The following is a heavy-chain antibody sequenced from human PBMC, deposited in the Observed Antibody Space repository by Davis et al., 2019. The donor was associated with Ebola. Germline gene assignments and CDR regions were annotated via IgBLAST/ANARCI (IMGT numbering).Heavy chain of an antibody. Sequence: PGGSLRLSCAASGFTFSNYWMSWVRQAPGKGLEWVANIKPDGTETHYVDSVEGRFAISRDNAKNSLYLEMNSLRAEDTAVYYCARGPTRYGYYYYGLDVWGQGTTVTVSS. CDR3: ARGPTRYGYYYYGLDV. V-gene: IGHV3-7*01. CDR2: IKPDGTET. J-gene: IGHJ6*02. D-gene: IGHD3-9*01. CDR1: GFTFSNYW.